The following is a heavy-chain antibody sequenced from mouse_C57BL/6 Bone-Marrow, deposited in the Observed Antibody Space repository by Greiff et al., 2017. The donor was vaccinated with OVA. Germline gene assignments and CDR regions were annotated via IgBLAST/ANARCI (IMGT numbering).Heavy chain of an antibody. D-gene: IGHD2-3*01. CDR1: GYTFTSYG. CDR3: ARADRWLLRNYAMDY. J-gene: IGHJ4*01. CDR2: IYPRSGNT. Sequence: QVQLQQSGAELVRPGASVKLSCKASGYTFTSYGISWVKQRTGQGLEWIGEIYPRSGNTYYNEKFKGKATLTADKSSSTAYMELRSLTSEDSAVYFCARADRWLLRNYAMDYWGQGTSVTVSS. V-gene: IGHV1-81*01.